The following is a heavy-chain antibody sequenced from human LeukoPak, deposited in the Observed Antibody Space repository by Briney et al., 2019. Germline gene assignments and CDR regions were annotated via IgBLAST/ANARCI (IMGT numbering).Heavy chain of an antibody. V-gene: IGHV1-18*01. Sequence: ASVKVSCKASGYTFTSYDINWVRQATGQGLEWMGWMNPNSGNTNYAQKLQGRVTMTTDTSTSTAYMELRSLRSDDTAVYYCARNDGDRDYWGQGTLVTVSS. CDR3: ARNDGDRDY. D-gene: IGHD2-21*02. CDR2: MNPNSGNT. J-gene: IGHJ4*02. CDR1: GYTFTSYD.